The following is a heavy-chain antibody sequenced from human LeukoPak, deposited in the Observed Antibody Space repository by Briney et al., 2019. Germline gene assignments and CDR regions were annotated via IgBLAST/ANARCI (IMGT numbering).Heavy chain of an antibody. Sequence: ASVKVSCKASGYTFTGYYMHWVRQAPGQGLEWMGWINPNSGGTNYAQKFQGRVTMTRDTSISTAYMELSRLRSDDTAVYYCARAGGDYYGSGSAFDYWGQGTLVTVSS. D-gene: IGHD3-10*01. CDR3: ARAGGDYYGSGSAFDY. CDR2: INPNSGGT. CDR1: GYTFTGYY. V-gene: IGHV1-2*02. J-gene: IGHJ4*02.